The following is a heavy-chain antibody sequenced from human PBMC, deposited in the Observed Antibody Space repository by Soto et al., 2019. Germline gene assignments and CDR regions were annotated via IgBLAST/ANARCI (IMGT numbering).Heavy chain of an antibody. CDR3: ASLSYDFWSGYFVPDDAFDI. V-gene: IGHV4-31*11. D-gene: IGHD3-3*01. J-gene: IGHJ3*02. Sequence: SETLSLTCAVSGGSISSGGYSWSWIRQPPRKGLEWIGYIYYSGSTYYNPSLKSRVTISVDTSKNQFSLKLSSVTAADTTVYYCASLSYDFWSGYFVPDDAFDIWGQGTMVTVSS. CDR1: GGSISSGGYS. CDR2: IYYSGST.